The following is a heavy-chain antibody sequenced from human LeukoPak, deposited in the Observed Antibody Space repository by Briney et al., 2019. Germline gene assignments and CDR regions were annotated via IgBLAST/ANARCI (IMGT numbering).Heavy chain of an antibody. CDR2: INPDGSPT. D-gene: IGHD6-6*01. Sequence: RPGGSLRLSCAASGFTFSRYWMHWVRQAPGKGLVWVSRINPDGSPTTYADSVKGRFTISRDNAKNTLYLQMNSLRAEDTAVYYCARGPYFASSSGYYYYYMGVWGKGTTVTVSS. J-gene: IGHJ6*03. CDR1: GFTFSRYW. CDR3: ARGPYFASSSGYYYYYMGV. V-gene: IGHV3-74*01.